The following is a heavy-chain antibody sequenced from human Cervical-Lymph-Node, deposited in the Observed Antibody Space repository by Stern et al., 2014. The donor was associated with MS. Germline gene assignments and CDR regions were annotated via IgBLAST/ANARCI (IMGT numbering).Heavy chain of an antibody. CDR1: GGPISNTNW. Sequence: VQLVESGPGLVKPSGTLSLTCAVSGGPISNTNWWGWVRQTPGMGLEWIGEIYHSGPPNFSPSLRSRVTMSVDKSKNQFFLEVKYVTAADTAIYYCARVNTGYNWFDYWGQGTLVTVSS. V-gene: IGHV4-4*02. D-gene: IGHD5-12*01. CDR2: IYHSGPP. J-gene: IGHJ5*01. CDR3: ARVNTGYNWFDY.